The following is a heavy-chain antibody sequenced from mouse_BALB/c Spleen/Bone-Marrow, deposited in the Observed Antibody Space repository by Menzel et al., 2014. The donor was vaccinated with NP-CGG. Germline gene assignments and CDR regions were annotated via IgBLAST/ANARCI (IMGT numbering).Heavy chain of an antibody. CDR2: IYPGNANT. CDR1: GYTFTSYY. V-gene: IGHV1S56*01. D-gene: IGHD1-1*01. J-gene: IGHJ4*01. CDR3: ARFYYGSSYAMDY. Sequence: VQLQQSGPELVKPGASVRISCKASGYTFTSYYIHWVKQRPGQGLEWIGWIYPGNANTKYNEKYKGKATLTADKSSSTAYMQLSSLTSEDSAVYFCARFYYGSSYAMDYWGQGTSVTVAS.